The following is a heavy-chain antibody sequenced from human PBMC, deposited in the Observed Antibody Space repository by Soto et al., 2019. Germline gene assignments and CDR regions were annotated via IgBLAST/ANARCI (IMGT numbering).Heavy chain of an antibody. V-gene: IGHV4-31*03. Sequence: QVQLQESGPGLVKPSQTLSLTCTVSGGSISSGGYYWSWIRQHPGKGLEWIGYIYYSGSTYYNPSLKSRVTISVDTSKNQFSLKLSSVTAADTAVYYCAREMATIEYYYYGMDVWGQGTTVTVSS. D-gene: IGHD5-12*01. CDR2: IYYSGST. CDR1: GGSISSGGYY. CDR3: AREMATIEYYYYGMDV. J-gene: IGHJ6*02.